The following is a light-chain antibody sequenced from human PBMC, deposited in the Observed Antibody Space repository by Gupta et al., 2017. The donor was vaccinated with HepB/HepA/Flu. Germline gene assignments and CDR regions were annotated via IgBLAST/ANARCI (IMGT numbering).Light chain of an antibody. CDR3: SSYTSSSILV. V-gene: IGLV2-14*01. CDR2: DVT. J-gene: IGLJ3*02. Sequence: QSALTQPAPVSGSPGQSITISCTGTSSDVGAYNYVSWYQQHPGKAPKVMIYDVTNRPSGVSNRFSGSKSGNTASLTISGPQAEDEADYYCSSYTSSSILVFGGGTKVTVL. CDR1: SSDVGAYNY.